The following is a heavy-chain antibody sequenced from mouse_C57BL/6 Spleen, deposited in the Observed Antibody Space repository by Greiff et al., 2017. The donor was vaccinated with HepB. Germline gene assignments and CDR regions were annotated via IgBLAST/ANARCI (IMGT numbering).Heavy chain of an antibody. Sequence: QVQLKQPGAELVKPGASVKLSCKASGYTFTSYWMHWVKQRPGQGLEWIGMIHPNSGSTNYNEKFKSKATLTVDKSSSTAYMQLSSLTSEDSAVYYCARSWDPYYFDYWGQGTTLTVSS. D-gene: IGHD4-1*01. CDR2: IHPNSGST. CDR1: GYTFTSYW. CDR3: ARSWDPYYFDY. V-gene: IGHV1-64*01. J-gene: IGHJ2*01.